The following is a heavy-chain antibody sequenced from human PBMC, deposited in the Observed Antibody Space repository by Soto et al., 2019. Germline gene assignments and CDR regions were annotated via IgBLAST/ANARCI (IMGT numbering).Heavy chain of an antibody. CDR3: ARGDRGGSGSPASYYFSGLDV. D-gene: IGHD3-10*01. J-gene: IGHJ6*02. V-gene: IGHV3-23*01. CDR2: VSANGDIT. CDR1: GFTFSDYA. Sequence: EVQVLESGGDLVQPGGSLRLSCAASGFTFSDYAMNWVRQAPGKGLDWVSSVSANGDITYYADSVKGRFTISRDNSNNTLLLQMNSLSAEDTALFYCARGDRGGSGSPASYYFSGLDVWGQGTTVTVSS.